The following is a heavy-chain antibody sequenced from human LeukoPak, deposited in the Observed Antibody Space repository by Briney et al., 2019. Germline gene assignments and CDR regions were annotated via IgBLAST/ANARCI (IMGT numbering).Heavy chain of an antibody. CDR1: GYSFTRYW. J-gene: IGHJ4*02. D-gene: IGHD3-10*01. CDR2: IDPSDSYT. V-gene: IGHV5-10-1*01. CDR3: ARSRLLWFGEAIGFDY. Sequence: GESLKISCKGSGYSFTRYWISWVRQMPGKGLEWMGRIDPSDSYTNYSPSFQGHVTISADKSISTAYLQWSSLKASDTAMYYCARSRLLWFGEAIGFDYWGQGTLVTVSS.